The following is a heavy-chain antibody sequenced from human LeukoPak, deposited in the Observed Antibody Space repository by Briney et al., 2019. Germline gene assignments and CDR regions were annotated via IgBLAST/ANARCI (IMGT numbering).Heavy chain of an antibody. CDR3: ARSAVAGTIINWFDP. V-gene: IGHV1-46*01. J-gene: IGHJ5*02. D-gene: IGHD6-19*01. Sequence: ASVKVSCKASGYTFTSYYMHWVRQAPGQGLEWMGIINPSGGSTSYAQKFQGRVTMTRDTSTSTVYMELSSLRSEDTAVYYCARSAVAGTIINWFDPWGQGTLVTVSS. CDR1: GYTFTSYY. CDR2: INPSGGST.